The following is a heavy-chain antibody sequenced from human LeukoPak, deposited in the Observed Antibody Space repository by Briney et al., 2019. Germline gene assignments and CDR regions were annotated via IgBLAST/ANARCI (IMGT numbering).Heavy chain of an antibody. J-gene: IGHJ4*02. CDR3: ARGLGFIVGAWLDY. CDR2: INHSGST. Sequence: SETLSLTCAVYGGSFSGYYWSWIRQPPGKGLEWIGEINHSGSTNYNPSLKSRVTISVDTSKNQFSLKLSSVTAADTAVYYCARGLGFIVGAWLDYWGQGTLVTVSS. V-gene: IGHV4-34*01. D-gene: IGHD1-26*01. CDR1: GGSFSGYY.